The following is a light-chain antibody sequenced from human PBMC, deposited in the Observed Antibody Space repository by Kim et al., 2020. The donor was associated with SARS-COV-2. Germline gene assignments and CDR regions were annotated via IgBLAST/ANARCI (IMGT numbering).Light chain of an antibody. V-gene: IGLV3-19*01. CDR1: SLRSYY. J-gene: IGLJ2*01. CDR2: GKN. Sequence: ALVQTVRITCQGDSLRSYYATCYQQKPGQAPILVIYGKNNLPSGIPDRFSGSSSGNTASLTITGTQAGDEADYYCNSRDSNDNVVFGGGTQLTVL. CDR3: NSRDSNDNVV.